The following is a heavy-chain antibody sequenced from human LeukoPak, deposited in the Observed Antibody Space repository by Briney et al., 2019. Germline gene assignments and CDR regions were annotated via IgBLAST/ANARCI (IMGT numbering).Heavy chain of an antibody. J-gene: IGHJ4*02. CDR3: ARRSPSPSPLWFGDRNGAPDY. D-gene: IGHD3-10*01. CDR1: GGSISSYY. V-gene: IGHV4-59*08. Sequence: SETLSLTCAVSGGSISSYYWSWIRQPPGKGLEWIGYIYYSGSTNYNPSLKSRVTISVDTSKNQFSLKLSSVTAADTAVYYCARRSPSPSPLWFGDRNGAPDYWGQGTLDTVSS. CDR2: IYYSGST.